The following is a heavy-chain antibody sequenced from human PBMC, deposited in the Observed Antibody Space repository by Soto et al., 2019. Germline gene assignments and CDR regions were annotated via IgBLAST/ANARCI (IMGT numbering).Heavy chain of an antibody. D-gene: IGHD3-3*01. CDR1: GFSLTTSGVS. CDR3: AHGAGWSGYYRHWDFDL. J-gene: IGHJ2*01. V-gene: IGHV2-5*01. Sequence: QITLKESGPTLVKPTQPLTLTCTFSGFSLTTSGVSVGWIRQPPGKALEWLALISGNDDRRYSPSLKSRLTIPKDTSRNQVVLIMTNMDPVDTATYHCAHGAGWSGYYRHWDFDLWGRGTLVTVSS. CDR2: ISGNDDR.